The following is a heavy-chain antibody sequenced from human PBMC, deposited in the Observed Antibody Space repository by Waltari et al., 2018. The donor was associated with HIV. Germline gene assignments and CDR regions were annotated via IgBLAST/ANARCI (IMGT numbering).Heavy chain of an antibody. J-gene: IGHJ4*02. CDR3: ARWNLWSLDY. CDR2: ISYDGSNK. CDR1: GYTLLHFA. D-gene: IGHD3-10*01. Sequence: QVQLVESGGGVVQPGRSLMLSCAPSGYTLLHFAMPWVRHAPGKGLELVAVISYDGSNKYYADSVKGRFTISRDNSKNTLYLQMNSLRAEDTAVYYCARWNLWSLDYWGQGTLVTVSS. V-gene: IGHV3-30*01.